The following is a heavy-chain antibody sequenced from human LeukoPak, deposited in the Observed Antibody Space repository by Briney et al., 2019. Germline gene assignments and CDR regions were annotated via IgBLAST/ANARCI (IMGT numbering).Heavy chain of an antibody. V-gene: IGHV3-9*01. D-gene: IGHD3-9*01. CDR1: GFTFDDYA. CDR2: ISWNSGSI. CDR3: ARASFYDILTGYLDY. J-gene: IGHJ4*02. Sequence: GGSLRLSCAASGFTFDDYAMHWVRQAPGKGLEWVSGISWNSGSIGYADSVKGRFAISRDNAKNSLYLQMNSLRAEDTAVYYCARASFYDILTGYLDYWGQGTLVTVST.